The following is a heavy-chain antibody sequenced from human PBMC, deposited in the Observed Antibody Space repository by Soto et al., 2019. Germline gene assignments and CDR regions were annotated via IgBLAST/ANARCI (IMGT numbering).Heavy chain of an antibody. CDR1: GFTCDDYA. CDR3: AKAVGSYGNFDY. Sequence: EVQLVESGGGLVQPGRSLRLSCAASGFTCDDYAMHWVRQAPGKGLEWVSRISWNSGSIGYADSVKGRFTISRDNAKNALYLQMNSLRAEDTALYYCAKAVGSYGNFDYWGQGTLVTVSS. V-gene: IGHV3-9*01. CDR2: ISWNSGSI. J-gene: IGHJ4*02. D-gene: IGHD5-18*01.